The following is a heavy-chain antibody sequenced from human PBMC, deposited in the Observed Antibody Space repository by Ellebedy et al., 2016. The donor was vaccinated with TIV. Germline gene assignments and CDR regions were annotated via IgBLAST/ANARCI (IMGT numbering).Heavy chain of an antibody. CDR1: GGSFSSGGYY. J-gene: IGHJ4*02. V-gene: IGHV4-31*03. D-gene: IGHD3-22*01. Sequence: MPSETLSLTCTVSGGSFSSGGYYWSWIRQHPGKGLEWIGYIFYTGSTYYNPSLKSRVTISIDTSKDQLSLKLSSVTAADTAVYYCARNRNKKYYIDTWGQGTLVTVSS. CDR3: ARNRNKKYYIDT. CDR2: IFYTGST.